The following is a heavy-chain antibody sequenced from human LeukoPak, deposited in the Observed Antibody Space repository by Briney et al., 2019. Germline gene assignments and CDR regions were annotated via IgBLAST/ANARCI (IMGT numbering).Heavy chain of an antibody. CDR1: GGSVSSGSYY. D-gene: IGHD6-13*01. CDR2: IYYSGST. J-gene: IGHJ3*02. V-gene: IGHV4-61*01. CDR3: ARAIAARDAFDI. Sequence: SETLSLTCTVSGGSVSSGSYYWSWIRQPPGKGLEWIGYIYYSGSTNYNPSLKSRVTISVDTSKNQFSLKLSSVTAADTAVYYCARAIAARDAFDIWGQGTMVTVSS.